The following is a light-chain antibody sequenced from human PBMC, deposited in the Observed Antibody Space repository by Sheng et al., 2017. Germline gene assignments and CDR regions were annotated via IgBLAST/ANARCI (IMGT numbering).Light chain of an antibody. Sequence: DIQMTRSPSSLSASVGDRVTITCQASQDISNYLNWYQQKPGKAPKLLIYDASNLETGVPSRFSGSGSGTDFTFTISSLQPEDIATYYCQQYDNPLLTFGGGTKWRSN. CDR2: DAS. CDR3: QQYDNPLLT. V-gene: IGKV1-33*01. J-gene: IGKJ4*01. CDR1: QDISNY.